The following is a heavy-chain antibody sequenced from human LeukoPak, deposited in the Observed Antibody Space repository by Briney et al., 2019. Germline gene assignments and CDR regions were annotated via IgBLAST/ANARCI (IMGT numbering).Heavy chain of an antibody. Sequence: SETLSLTCTVSGGSIISSSYYWGWIRPPPGKGLEWIGSVYYSGSTYQNPSLKSRLTISEDTSNNQFSLKVSSVADADTAVYYCAKLWSGYRPPDYWGQGTLVTVSS. CDR2: VYYSGST. J-gene: IGHJ4*02. D-gene: IGHD3-3*01. CDR1: GGSIISSSYY. CDR3: AKLWSGYRPPDY. V-gene: IGHV4-39*01.